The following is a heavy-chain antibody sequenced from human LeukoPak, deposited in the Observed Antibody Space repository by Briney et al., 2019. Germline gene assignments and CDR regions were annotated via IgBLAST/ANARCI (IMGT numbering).Heavy chain of an antibody. J-gene: IGHJ4*02. Sequence: GGSLRLSCGASGFTFSSYAMSWVRQAPGKGLEWVSVISGSGGDRHYADSVKGRFTISRDNSKNTLYLQMTSLRVDDTAVYYCTKDIAAAVPYYFDYWGQGTPVTVSS. CDR1: GFTFSSYA. V-gene: IGHV3-23*01. CDR2: ISGSGGDR. CDR3: TKDIAAAVPYYFDY. D-gene: IGHD6-13*01.